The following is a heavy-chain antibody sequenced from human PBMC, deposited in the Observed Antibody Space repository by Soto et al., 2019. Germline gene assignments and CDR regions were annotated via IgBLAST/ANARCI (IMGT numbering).Heavy chain of an antibody. CDR2: INTNTGNP. Sequence: ASVKVSCKASGYTFTSYAMNWERQAPGQGLEWMGWINTNTGNPTYAQGFTGRFVFSLDTSVSTAYLQICSLKAEDTAVYYCARDRFLGFGELWDSNWFDPWGQGTLVTVSS. CDR1: GYTFTSYA. V-gene: IGHV7-4-1*01. J-gene: IGHJ5*02. D-gene: IGHD3-10*01. CDR3: ARDRFLGFGELWDSNWFDP.